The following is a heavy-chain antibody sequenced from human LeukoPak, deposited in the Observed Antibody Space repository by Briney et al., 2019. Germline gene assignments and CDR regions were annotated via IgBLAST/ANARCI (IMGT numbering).Heavy chain of an antibody. CDR1: GYSISSGYY. V-gene: IGHV4-38-2*02. Sequence: SSETLSLTCTVSGYSISSGYYWGWIRQPPGKGLEWIGSTYHSGSTYYNPSLKSRVTISVDTSKNQFSLKLSSVTAADTAVYYCARSTHSSSWYGTVQDWFDPWGQGTLVTVSS. J-gene: IGHJ5*02. CDR3: ARSTHSSSWYGTVQDWFDP. D-gene: IGHD6-13*01. CDR2: TYHSGST.